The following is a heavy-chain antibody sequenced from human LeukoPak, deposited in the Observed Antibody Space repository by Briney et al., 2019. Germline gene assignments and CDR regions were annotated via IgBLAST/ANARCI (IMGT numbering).Heavy chain of an antibody. CDR3: AGDPEANWAFFDY. CDR2: INPSGGST. D-gene: IGHD1-26*01. V-gene: IGHV1-46*01. J-gene: IGHJ4*02. CDR1: GYTFTSYY. Sequence: ASVKVSCKASGYTFTSYYIHWVRQAPGQGLEWMGVINPSGGSTTYPQKFQGRVSMTRDTSTSTVYMELSSLRSEDTAVYYCAGDPEANWAFFDYWGQGTLVTVSS.